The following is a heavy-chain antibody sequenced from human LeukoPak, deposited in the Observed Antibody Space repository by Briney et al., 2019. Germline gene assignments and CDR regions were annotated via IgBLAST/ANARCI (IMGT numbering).Heavy chain of an antibody. CDR3: ACSRRGAPTGIEHYYFDS. CDR1: GFSLSTNGVG. CDR2: IYFDDDV. J-gene: IGHJ4*02. Sequence: SGPTLVKPTHTLSPTCTFSGFSLSTNGVGVGWIRQPPGKALEWLALIYFDDDVRYSPSLKSRLTIISDTCKHQVVLTMTNMDPMDTATFFCACSRRGAPTGIEHYYFDSWGQGTLVTVSS. D-gene: IGHD6-13*01. V-gene: IGHV2-5*02.